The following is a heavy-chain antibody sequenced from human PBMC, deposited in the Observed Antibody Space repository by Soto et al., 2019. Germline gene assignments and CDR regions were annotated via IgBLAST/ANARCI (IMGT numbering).Heavy chain of an antibody. CDR1: GFTFGDYA. Sequence: VQLVESGGGLVEPGRSLRLSCTTSGFTFGDYAMSWFRLAPGKGLEWIGEIYHSGSTNYNPSLKSRVTISVDKSKNQFSLKLSSVTAADTAVYYCARVLRSGDAFDVWGQGTMVTVSS. CDR3: ARVLRSGDAFDV. V-gene: IGHV4-4*02. D-gene: IGHD3-3*01. CDR2: IYHSGST. J-gene: IGHJ3*01.